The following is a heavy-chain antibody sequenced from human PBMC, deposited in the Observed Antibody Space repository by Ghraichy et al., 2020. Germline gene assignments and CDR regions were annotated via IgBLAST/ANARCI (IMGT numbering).Heavy chain of an antibody. CDR1: GFTFSSYG. D-gene: IGHD3-10*01. CDR2: ISYDGSNK. V-gene: IGHV3-30*18. Sequence: GGSLRLSCAASGFTFSSYGMHWVRQAPGKGLEWVAVISYDGSNKYYADSVKGRFTISRDNSKNTLYLQMNSLRAEDTAVYYCAKDRRVWFGEESALDAFDIWGQGTMVTVSS. J-gene: IGHJ3*02. CDR3: AKDRRVWFGEESALDAFDI.